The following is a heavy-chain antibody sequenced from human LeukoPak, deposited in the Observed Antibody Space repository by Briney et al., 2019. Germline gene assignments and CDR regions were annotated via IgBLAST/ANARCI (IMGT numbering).Heavy chain of an antibody. D-gene: IGHD3-9*01. CDR1: GGSFSGYY. J-gene: IGHJ3*02. CDR3: ARGYYDILTGYSADHAFDT. CDR2: IYTSGST. Sequence: PSETLSLTCAVYGGSFSGYYWSWIRQPAGKGLEWIGRIYTSGSTNYNPSLKSRVTMSVDTSKNQFSLKLSSVTAADTAVYYCARGYYDILTGYSADHAFDTWGQGTMVTVSS. V-gene: IGHV4-59*10.